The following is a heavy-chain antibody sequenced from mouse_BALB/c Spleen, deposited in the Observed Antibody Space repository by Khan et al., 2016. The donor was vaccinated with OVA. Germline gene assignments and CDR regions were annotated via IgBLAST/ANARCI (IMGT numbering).Heavy chain of an antibody. CDR2: INTYTGEP. CDR1: GYTFTNYG. J-gene: IGHJ1*01. V-gene: IGHV9-3-1*01. CDR3: ASSASYWFFDD. D-gene: IGHD6-1*01. Sequence: QIQLVQSGPELKKPGETVKISCKASGYTFTNYGMNWVKQAPGKGLKWMGWINTYTGEPTYADDFKGRFAFSLETSTNTAYLQINNLKTEDTATYFCASSASYWFFDDWGAGTTVTVSS.